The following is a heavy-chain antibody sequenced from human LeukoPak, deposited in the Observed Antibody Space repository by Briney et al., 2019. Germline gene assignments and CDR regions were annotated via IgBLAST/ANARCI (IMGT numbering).Heavy chain of an antibody. Sequence: PSETLSLTCAVSGGSISIGGYSWSWIRQPPGKGLEWIGNIYRSGSTYYNHSLQSRVPMSVDRSKKRFSLKLSSVTAADTAVYYCARVWGARYCSGGSCSLNWFDPWGQGTLVPVSS. V-gene: IGHV4-30-2*01. J-gene: IGHJ5*02. CDR3: ARVWGARYCSGGSCSLNWFDP. D-gene: IGHD2-15*01. CDR2: IYRSGST. CDR1: GGSISIGGYS.